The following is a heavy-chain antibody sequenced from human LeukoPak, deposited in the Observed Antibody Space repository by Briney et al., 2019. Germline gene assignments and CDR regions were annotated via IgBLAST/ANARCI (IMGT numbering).Heavy chain of an antibody. CDR1: GYTFTAYY. J-gene: IGHJ4*02. Sequence: ASVTVSFKASGYTFTAYYIHWVRQVPGQGLQWMGWINPNSGGTNYPQKFQGRVTMTTDTSISTAYMELSSLRSDDTDVYFCARDAIVRDYSYSDYWGQGTLVTVSS. V-gene: IGHV1-2*02. CDR3: ARDAIVRDYSYSDY. D-gene: IGHD4-11*01. CDR2: INPNSGGT.